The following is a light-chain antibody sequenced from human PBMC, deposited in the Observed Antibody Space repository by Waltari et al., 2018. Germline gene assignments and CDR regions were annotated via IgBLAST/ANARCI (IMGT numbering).Light chain of an antibody. CDR2: EVR. CDR3: SSSTSSTTRV. J-gene: IGLJ3*02. V-gene: IGLV2-14*01. Sequence: QSALTQPPSVSASPGQSITIPCTGTSSAVGAYNYVSWYQQHPGKTPKLMIYEVRIRPSGVSNRFSGSKSGNTASLTISGLQADDEADYYCSSSTSSTTRVFGGGTRLTVL. CDR1: SSAVGAYNY.